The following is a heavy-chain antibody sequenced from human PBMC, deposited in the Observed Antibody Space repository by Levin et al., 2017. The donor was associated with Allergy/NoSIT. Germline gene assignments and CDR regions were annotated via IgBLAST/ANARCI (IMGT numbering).Heavy chain of an antibody. D-gene: IGHD1-26*01. Sequence: GESLKISCAASGFTFSNAWMSWVRQAPGKGLEWVGRIKSKTDGGTTDYAAPVKGRFTISRDDSKNTLYLQMNSLKTEDTAVYYCTTATVRGATYKHAFDYWGQGTLVTVSS. CDR2: IKSKTDGGTT. CDR3: TTATVRGATYKHAFDY. CDR1: GFTFSNAW. J-gene: IGHJ4*02. V-gene: IGHV3-15*01.